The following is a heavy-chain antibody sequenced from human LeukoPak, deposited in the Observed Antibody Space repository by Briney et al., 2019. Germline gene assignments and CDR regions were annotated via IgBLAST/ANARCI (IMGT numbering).Heavy chain of an antibody. D-gene: IGHD3-22*01. CDR3: ATPSSGYCFDY. J-gene: IGHJ4*02. CDR2: ISSNGGST. CDR1: GFTFSSYA. Sequence: GGSLRLSCSASGFTFSSYAMHWVRQAPGKGLEYVSAISSNGGSTYYADSVKGRFTISRDNAKKSLYLQMNSLRAEDTAVYYCATPSSGYCFDYWGQGTLVTVSS. V-gene: IGHV3-64*04.